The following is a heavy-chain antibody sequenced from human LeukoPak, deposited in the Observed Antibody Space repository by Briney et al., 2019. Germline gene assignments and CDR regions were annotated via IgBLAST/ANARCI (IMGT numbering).Heavy chain of an antibody. CDR2: IYYSGST. D-gene: IGHD2-2*01. CDR3: ARHPVVPAAIPY. J-gene: IGHJ4*02. V-gene: IGHV4-59*08. Sequence: SETLSLTCTVSGGSIGTYYWSWIRQPPGKGLEWIGYIYYSGSTYYNPSLKSRVTISVDTSKNQFSLKLSSVTAADTAVYYCARHPVVPAAIPYWGQGTLVTVSS. CDR1: GGSIGTYY.